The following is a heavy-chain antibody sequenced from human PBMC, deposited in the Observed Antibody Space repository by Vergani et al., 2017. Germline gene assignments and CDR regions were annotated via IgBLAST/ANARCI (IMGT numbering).Heavy chain of an antibody. CDR3: ATQYGHITRGY. J-gene: IGHJ4*02. CDR1: GGSISSGGYS. D-gene: IGHD5-24*01. Sequence: QLQLQESGSGLVKPSQTLSLTCAVSGGSISSGGYSWSWIRQPPGKGLEWIGYIYHSGSTYYNPSLKSRVTISVDKSKNQFSLKLSSVTAADTAVYYCATQYGHITRGYGGQGTLVTVSS. V-gene: IGHV4-30-2*01. CDR2: IYHSGST.